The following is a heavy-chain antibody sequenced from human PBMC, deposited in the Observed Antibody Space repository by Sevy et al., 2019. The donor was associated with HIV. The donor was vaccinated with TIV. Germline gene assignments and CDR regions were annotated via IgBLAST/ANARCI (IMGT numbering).Heavy chain of an antibody. CDR3: ARKKNLGEPSDP. V-gene: IGHV1-18*01. Sequence: ASVKVSCKPSGYTFTTYGITWVRQAPGQGLEWMGWINTYNGNTNYAQKFQGRVTMTRDTSTSTAYMELRSLTSDDTAVYYSARKKNLGEPSDPWGQGTLVTVSS. CDR1: GYTFTTYG. J-gene: IGHJ5*02. D-gene: IGHD3-16*01. CDR2: INTYNGNT.